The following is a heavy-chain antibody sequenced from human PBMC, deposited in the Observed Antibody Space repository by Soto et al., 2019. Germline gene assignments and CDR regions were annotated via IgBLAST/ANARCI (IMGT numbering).Heavy chain of an antibody. CDR3: ARHNYGSGSTYFDY. CDR1: GGYIXTFY. CDR2: IYYSGST. Sequence: LSLTCNVSGGYIXTFYWSWIRQPPGKGLEWIGHIYYSGSTYYNPSLKSRVTISVDSSKNQFSLKLNSMTAADTAVYYCARHNYGSGSTYFDYWGQGTLVTVSS. J-gene: IGHJ4*02. V-gene: IGHV4-59*08. D-gene: IGHD3-10*01.